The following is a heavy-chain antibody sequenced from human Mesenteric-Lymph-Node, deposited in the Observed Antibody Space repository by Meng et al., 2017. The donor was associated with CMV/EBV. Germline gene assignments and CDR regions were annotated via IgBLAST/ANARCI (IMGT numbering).Heavy chain of an antibody. D-gene: IGHD2-2*01. CDR2: IYYSGST. Sequence: SISSSSYYWGWIRQPPGKGLEWIGSIYYSGSTYYNPSLKSRVTISVDTSKNQFSLKLSSVTAADTAVYYCARGVVVVPAAILHWFDPWGQGTLVTVSS. V-gene: IGHV4-39*07. CDR3: ARGVVVVPAAILHWFDP. J-gene: IGHJ5*02. CDR1: SISSSSYY.